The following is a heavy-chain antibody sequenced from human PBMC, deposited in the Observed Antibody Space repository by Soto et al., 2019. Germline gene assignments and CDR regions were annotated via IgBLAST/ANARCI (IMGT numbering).Heavy chain of an antibody. CDR1: GYTFTSYG. D-gene: IGHD3-22*01. J-gene: IGHJ3*02. V-gene: IGHV1-18*01. CDR3: ARDFNSIRVYYYDSSGYYQDDDFDI. Sequence: ASVKVSCKASGYTFTSYGISWVRQAPGQGLEWMGWISAYNGNTNYAQKLQGRVTMTTDTSTSTAYMELRSLRSDDTAVYYCARDFNSIRVYYYDSSGYYQDDDFDIWG. CDR2: ISAYNGNT.